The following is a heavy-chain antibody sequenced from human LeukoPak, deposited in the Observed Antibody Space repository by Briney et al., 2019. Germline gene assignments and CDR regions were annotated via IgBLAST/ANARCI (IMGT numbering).Heavy chain of an antibody. CDR1: GFTFSSYA. CDR3: TKDVGVVMFDY. J-gene: IGHJ4*02. D-gene: IGHD3-3*01. CDR2: ISYDGSNK. Sequence: GRSPRLSCAASGFTFSSYAMHWVRQAPGKGLERVAVISYDGSNKYYADSVKGRFTISRDNSKNTLYLQMSSLGAEDTAVYYCTKDVGVVMFDYWGQGTLVTVSS. V-gene: IGHV3-30-3*01.